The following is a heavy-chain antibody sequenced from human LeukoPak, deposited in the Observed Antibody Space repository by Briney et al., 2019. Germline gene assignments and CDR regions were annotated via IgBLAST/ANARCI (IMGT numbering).Heavy chain of an antibody. CDR3: ARERRVKYYYDSSGYYPVDS. D-gene: IGHD3-22*01. CDR2: INHSGST. CDR1: GVSFSGYY. V-gene: IGHV4-34*01. Sequence: ASETLSFTGAVYGVSFSGYYWSWIRQRPGKGLEWSGEINHSGSTNYNPSLKSRVTISVDTTKTPFFLKLSSVTAADTAVYYCARERRVKYYYDSSGYYPVDSWGQGTLVIVSS. J-gene: IGHJ4*02.